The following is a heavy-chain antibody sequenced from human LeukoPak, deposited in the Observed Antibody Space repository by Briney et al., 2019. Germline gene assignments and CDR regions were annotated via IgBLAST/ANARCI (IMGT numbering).Heavy chain of an antibody. CDR3: ARHPYSSNAFDS. J-gene: IGHJ4*02. CDR2: VYSTGST. D-gene: IGHD6-13*01. Sequence: SETLSLTCTVSGGSISDYYWSWIRRPPGKGLEWIGYVYSTGSTNYNPSLKSRVTISVDTPKNQFSLRLRFVTAADTAVYYCARHPYSSNAFDSWGQGTLVTVFS. V-gene: IGHV4-59*08. CDR1: GGSISDYY.